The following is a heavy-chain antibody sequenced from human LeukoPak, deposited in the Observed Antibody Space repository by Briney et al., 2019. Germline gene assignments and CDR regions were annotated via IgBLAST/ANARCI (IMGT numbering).Heavy chain of an antibody. Sequence: GGSLRLSCAASGFTFSIHNMDWVRQAPGKGLEWISYINSGGDATHYADSVKGRFTISRDNARNSLYMQMNSLTAEDTAVYYCARGQLGIHDYWGQGTLVTVSS. CDR3: ARGQLGIHDY. CDR1: GFTFSIHN. J-gene: IGHJ4*02. D-gene: IGHD7-27*01. V-gene: IGHV3-48*04. CDR2: INSGGDAT.